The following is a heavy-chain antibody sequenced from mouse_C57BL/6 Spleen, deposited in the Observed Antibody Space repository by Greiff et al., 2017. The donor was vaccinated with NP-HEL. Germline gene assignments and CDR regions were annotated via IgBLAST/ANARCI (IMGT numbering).Heavy chain of an antibody. D-gene: IGHD4-1*01. Sequence: VQLQQSVAELVRPGASVKLSCTASGFNIKDTYMHWVKQRPEQGLEWIGWIDPANGNTKYAPKFQGKATITADTSSNTAYLQLSSLPSEDTAIYYCARGLGRQGYYAMEYWGQGTSVTVSS. CDR2: IDPANGNT. CDR1: GFNIKDTY. V-gene: IGHV14-3*01. CDR3: ARGLGRQGYYAMEY. J-gene: IGHJ4*01.